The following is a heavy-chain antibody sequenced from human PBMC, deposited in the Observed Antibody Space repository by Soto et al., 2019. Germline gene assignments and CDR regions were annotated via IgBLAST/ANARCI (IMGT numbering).Heavy chain of an antibody. J-gene: IGHJ6*03. Sequence: PGGSLRLSCAASGFTFSSYSMNWVRQAPGKGLEWVSSISSSSSYIYYADSVKGRFTISRDNAKNSLYLQMNSLRAEDTAVYYCARDEVHSSSWAYYYYYYYMDVWGKGTTVTVSS. V-gene: IGHV3-21*01. CDR2: ISSSSSYI. D-gene: IGHD6-13*01. CDR1: GFTFSSYS. CDR3: ARDEVHSSSWAYYYYYYYMDV.